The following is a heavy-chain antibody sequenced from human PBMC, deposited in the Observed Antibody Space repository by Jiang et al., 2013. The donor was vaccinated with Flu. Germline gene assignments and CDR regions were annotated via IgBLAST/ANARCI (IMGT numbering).Heavy chain of an antibody. V-gene: IGHV4-38-2*02. CDR3: ARDDFDWLLPDY. CDR2: IYHSGST. Sequence: KPSETLSLTCAVSGYSISSGYYWGWIRQPPGKGLEWIGSIYHSGSTYYNPSLKSRVTISVDTSKNQFSLKLSSVTAADTAVYYCARDDFDWLLPDYWGQGTLVTVSS. D-gene: IGHD3-9*01. J-gene: IGHJ4*02. CDR1: GYSISSGYY.